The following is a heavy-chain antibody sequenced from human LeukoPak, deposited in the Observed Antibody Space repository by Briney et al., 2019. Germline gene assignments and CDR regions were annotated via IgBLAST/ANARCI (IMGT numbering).Heavy chain of an antibody. D-gene: IGHD3-10*01. J-gene: IGHJ4*02. Sequence: GGSLRLSCAASGFTFSSYRMNWVRQAPGKGLEWVSYISSSSSTIYYADSVKGRFTISRDNAKNSLYLQMNSLRAEDTAVYYCARDKQNYASGSYYTVSEYYLDNWGQGTLVTVSS. V-gene: IGHV3-48*04. CDR2: ISSSSSTI. CDR1: GFTFSSYR. CDR3: ARDKQNYASGSYYTVSEYYLDN.